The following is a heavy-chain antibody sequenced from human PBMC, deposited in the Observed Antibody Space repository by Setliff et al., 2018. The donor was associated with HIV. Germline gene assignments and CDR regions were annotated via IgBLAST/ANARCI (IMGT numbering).Heavy chain of an antibody. D-gene: IGHD3-10*01. CDR3: ASRRITMVRGVISNDY. V-gene: IGHV1-69*13. J-gene: IGHJ4*02. Sequence: GASVKVSCKASGGTFSSYAISWVRQAPGQGLEWMGGIIPIFGTANYAQKFQGRVTITADESTSTAYMELSSLRSEDTAVYYCASRRITMVRGVISNDYWGQGTLVTVSS. CDR1: GGTFSSYA. CDR2: IIPIFGTA.